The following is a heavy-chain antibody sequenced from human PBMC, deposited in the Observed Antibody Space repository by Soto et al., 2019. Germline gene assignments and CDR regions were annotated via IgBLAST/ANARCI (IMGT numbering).Heavy chain of an antibody. Sequence: GGSLSLSCAASGFTFSSYSMNWVRQAPGKGLEWVSYISSSSSTIYYADSVKGRFTISRDNAKNSLYLQMNSLRDEDTAVYYCARVEPDYSNWFDPWGQGTLVTVSS. V-gene: IGHV3-48*02. CDR2: ISSSSSTI. CDR1: GFTFSSYS. J-gene: IGHJ5*02. CDR3: ARVEPDYSNWFDP. D-gene: IGHD4-4*01.